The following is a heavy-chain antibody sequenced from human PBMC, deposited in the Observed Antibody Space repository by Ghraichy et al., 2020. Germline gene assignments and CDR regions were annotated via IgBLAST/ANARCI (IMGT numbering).Heavy chain of an antibody. D-gene: IGHD3-22*01. V-gene: IGHV3-74*01. CDR3: ATTLNRYYDGSGRYSMDV. Sequence: GESLNISCAASRFTFTTYWMYWVRQAPGRGLEWVSRINSDGSSRSYADSVQGRFTISRENAKKTLYLQMNSLRAEDTAVYYCATTLNRYYDGSGRYSMDVWGQGTTVTVSS. J-gene: IGHJ6*02. CDR2: INSDGSSR. CDR1: RFTFTTYW.